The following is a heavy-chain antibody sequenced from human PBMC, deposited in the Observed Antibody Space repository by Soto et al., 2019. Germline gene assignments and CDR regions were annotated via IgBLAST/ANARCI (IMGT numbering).Heavy chain of an antibody. CDR1: GFSLSTNGLG. CDR2: VYWDDDK. Sequence: QITLKESGPTLVKPTQTLTLTCTFSGFSLSTNGLGVGWVRQPPGKALEWLALVYWDDDKRYSPSLQSRLTITKDTSKNQLVLTMTNMDPVDTATYYCARTVAPRISDYWGQGTLVTVSS. D-gene: IGHD2-15*01. V-gene: IGHV2-5*02. J-gene: IGHJ4*02. CDR3: ARTVAPRISDY.